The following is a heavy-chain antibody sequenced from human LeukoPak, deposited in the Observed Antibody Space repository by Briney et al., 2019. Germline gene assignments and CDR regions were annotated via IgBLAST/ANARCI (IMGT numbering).Heavy chain of an antibody. CDR1: GDSINSNNW. CDR2: IYHSGST. CDR3: ARGHGVVLGYFDC. Sequence: SETLSLTCAVSGDSINSNNWWSWVRQPPGKGLEWIGEIYHSGSTNYNPSLKSRVTLSVDKSSNQFSLNLRSVTAADTAVYYCARGHGVVLGYFDCWGQGSLVTVSS. J-gene: IGHJ4*02. D-gene: IGHD2-15*01. V-gene: IGHV4-4*02.